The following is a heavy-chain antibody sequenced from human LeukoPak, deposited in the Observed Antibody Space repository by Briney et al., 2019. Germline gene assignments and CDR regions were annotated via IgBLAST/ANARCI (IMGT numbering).Heavy chain of an antibody. CDR1: GGSISSSSYY. Sequence: SETLSLTCTVSGGSISSSSYYWGWIRQPPGKGLEWIGSIYYSGSTYYNPSLKSRVTMSVDTSKNQFSLKLSSVTAADTAVYYCARDREVRGANHYYYYYYMDVWGKGTTVTVSS. CDR2: IYYSGST. J-gene: IGHJ6*03. CDR3: ARDREVRGANHYYYYYYMDV. D-gene: IGHD3-10*01. V-gene: IGHV4-39*07.